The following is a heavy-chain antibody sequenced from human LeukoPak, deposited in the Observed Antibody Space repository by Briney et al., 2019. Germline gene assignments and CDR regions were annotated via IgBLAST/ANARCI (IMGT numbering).Heavy chain of an antibody. D-gene: IGHD6-13*01. CDR1: GYSISSGYY. CDR3: AREEVSQQQLWD. V-gene: IGHV4-38-2*02. CDR2: IYHSGRS. J-gene: IGHJ4*02. Sequence: SQTLSLTCTVSGYSISSGYYWGWVRQPPGKGLEWIGSIYHSGRSYYNPSLKSRVTISIDTSKNQFSLKLSSVTAADTAVYYCAREEVSQQQLWDWGQGTLVTVSS.